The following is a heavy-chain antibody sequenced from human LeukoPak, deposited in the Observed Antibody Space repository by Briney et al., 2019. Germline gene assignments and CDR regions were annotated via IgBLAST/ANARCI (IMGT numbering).Heavy chain of an antibody. J-gene: IGHJ4*02. D-gene: IGHD6-13*01. CDR1: GYTFSSYA. CDR3: ARGDTLYGSSAHAGY. V-gene: IGHV1-69*06. Sequence: GASVKVSCKASGYTFSSYAISWVRQAPGQGLEWMGGIIPIFGTPNYAQNFQGRVTITADTPTNTAYMELSSLRSGDTAVYYCARGDTLYGSSAHAGYWGQGTLVTVSS. CDR2: IIPIFGTP.